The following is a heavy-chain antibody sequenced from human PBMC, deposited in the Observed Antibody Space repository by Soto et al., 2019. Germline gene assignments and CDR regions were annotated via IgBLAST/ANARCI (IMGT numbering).Heavy chain of an antibody. V-gene: IGHV4-31*03. CDR2: IYYSGST. CDR1: GGSISSGGYY. Sequence: QVQLQESGPGLVKPSQTLSLTCTVSGGSISSGGYYWSWIRQHPGKGLEWIGYIYYSGSTYYNPSRKSRGTISVDTSKNRFSLKLSSVTAADTAVYYCARSGYSYGPNPLLYWGQGTLVTVSS. D-gene: IGHD5-18*01. CDR3: ARSGYSYGPNPLLY. J-gene: IGHJ4*02.